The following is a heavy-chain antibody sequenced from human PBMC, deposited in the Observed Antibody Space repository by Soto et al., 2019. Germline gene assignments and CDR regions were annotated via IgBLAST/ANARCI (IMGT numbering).Heavy chain of an antibody. J-gene: IGHJ6*02. CDR2: ISGSSSYI. CDR1: GFTFSSYS. D-gene: IGHD2-21*01. CDR3: ASTKWTIQPPCMDV. V-gene: IGHV3-21*06. Sequence: EVQLVESGGGLVKPGGSLRLSCAASGFTFSSYSMSWVRQAPGKGLEWVSSISGSSSYIYYVDSVKGRFTISRDNAKNALYLQMNSLRAEDTAVYYCASTKWTIQPPCMDVWGRGTTVTVSS.